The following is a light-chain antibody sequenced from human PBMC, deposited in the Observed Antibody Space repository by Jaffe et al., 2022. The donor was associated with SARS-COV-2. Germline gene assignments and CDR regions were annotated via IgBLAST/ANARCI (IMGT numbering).Light chain of an antibody. CDR1: RSNIGSNT. CDR3: AAWDDSLNGFWV. J-gene: IGLJ3*02. Sequence: QSVLTQPPSVSATPGQRVTISCSGGRSNIGSNTVSWYQQIPGTAPKLLIYSNGLRPSGVPARFSGSKSGTSASLAISGLQSEDEADYYCAAWDDSLNGFWVFGGGTKLTVL. V-gene: IGLV1-44*01. CDR2: SNG.